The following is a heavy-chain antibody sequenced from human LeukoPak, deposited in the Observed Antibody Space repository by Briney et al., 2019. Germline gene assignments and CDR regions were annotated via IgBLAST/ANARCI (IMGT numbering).Heavy chain of an antibody. Sequence: ASVKVSCKASGGTFSSYAISWVRQAPGQGLEWMGGIIPIFGTANYAQKFQGRVTITADESTSTAYMELSSLRSEDTAVYYCVGYCSSTSCYTWDYWGQGTLVTVSS. CDR1: GGTFSSYA. J-gene: IGHJ4*02. CDR3: VGYCSSTSCYTWDY. V-gene: IGHV1-69*13. CDR2: IIPIFGTA. D-gene: IGHD2-2*02.